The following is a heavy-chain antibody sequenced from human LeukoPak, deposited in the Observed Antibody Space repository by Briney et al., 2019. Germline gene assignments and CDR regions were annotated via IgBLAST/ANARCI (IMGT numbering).Heavy chain of an antibody. D-gene: IGHD5-18*01. CDR1: GFTFSSYA. Sequence: GRSLRLSCAASGFTFSSYAMHWVRQAPGKGLEREGVISYDGSNKYYAGSVKGRFAISRDNSKNTLYLQMNSLRAEDTAVYYCARGLGYSYGYPDHYYYYGMDVWGQGTTVTVSS. J-gene: IGHJ6*02. CDR3: ARGLGYSYGYPDHYYYYGMDV. CDR2: ISYDGSNK. V-gene: IGHV3-30*09.